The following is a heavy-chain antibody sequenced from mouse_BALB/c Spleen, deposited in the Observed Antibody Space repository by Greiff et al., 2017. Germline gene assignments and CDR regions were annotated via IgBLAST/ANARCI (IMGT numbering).Heavy chain of an antibody. D-gene: IGHD2-9*01. CDR1: GFNIKDTY. V-gene: IGHV14-3*02. J-gene: IGHJ2*01. CDR3: ARPYYGYDDFDY. Sequence: VQLQQSGAELVKPGASVKLSCTASGFNIKDTYMHWVKQRPEQGLEWIGRIDPANGNTKYDPKFQGKATITADTSSNTAYLQLSSLTSEDTAVYYCARPYYGYDDFDYWGQGTTLTVSS. CDR2: IDPANGNT.